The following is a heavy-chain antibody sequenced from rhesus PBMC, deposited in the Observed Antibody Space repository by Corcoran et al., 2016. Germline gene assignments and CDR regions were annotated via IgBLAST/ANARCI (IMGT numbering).Heavy chain of an antibody. V-gene: IGHV4S2*01. D-gene: IGHD1-20*01. CDR1: GASITSDF. J-gene: IGHJ4*01. CDR2: MYGSGGNT. Sequence: QVQLQESGPGLVKPSETLPLTCAVSGASITSDFWSWIRQAPGQGLEWSGRMYGSGGNTTYNPSLKSRVPISRDTSKNQFSLELNSVTAAGTAVYYCARARTWSNWEGWGQGVLVTVSS. CDR3: ARARTWSNWEG.